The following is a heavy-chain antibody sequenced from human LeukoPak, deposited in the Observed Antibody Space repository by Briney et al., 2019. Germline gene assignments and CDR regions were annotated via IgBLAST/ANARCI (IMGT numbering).Heavy chain of an antibody. CDR2: IYNSGST. J-gene: IGHJ4*02. CDR1: GGSISSTTYY. D-gene: IGHD1-26*01. CDR3: ARDRGGGNYHFDY. Sequence: SETLSLTCTVSGGSISSTTYYWGWIRQPPGQGLDWIGYIYNSGSTNYNPSLKSRVTISVDTSKNQFSLNLSSVTAADTAIYYCARDRGGGNYHFDYWGQGTLVTVSS. V-gene: IGHV4-61*01.